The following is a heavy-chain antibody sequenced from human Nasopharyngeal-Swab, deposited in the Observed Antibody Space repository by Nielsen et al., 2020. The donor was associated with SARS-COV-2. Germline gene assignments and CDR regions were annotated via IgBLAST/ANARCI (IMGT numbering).Heavy chain of an antibody. J-gene: IGHJ4*02. Sequence: SGPTLMNPTQTLTLTCTFSVFSRPTSEMCVSWIRQPPGKALEWLALIDWDDNKYYSTSLKTRLTISKDTSKNQVVLTMTNMDPVDTATYYCARTPYGDYSDYWGQGTLVTVSS. CDR3: ARTPYGDYSDY. CDR1: VFSRPTSEMC. D-gene: IGHD4-17*01. V-gene: IGHV2-70*01. CDR2: IDWDDNK.